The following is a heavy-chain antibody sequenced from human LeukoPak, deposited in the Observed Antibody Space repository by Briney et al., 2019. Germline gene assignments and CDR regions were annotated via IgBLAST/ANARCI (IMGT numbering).Heavy chain of an antibody. D-gene: IGHD2-15*01. CDR1: GFTFSSNY. J-gene: IGHJ3*02. V-gene: IGHV3-53*01. CDR2: IYSGGST. CDR3: ARDHATADSFDI. Sequence: PGGPLRLSCAASGFTFSSNYMSWVRQAPGKGLGWGSVIYSGGSTYYADSVKGRFTISRDNSKNTLYLQMNSLRAEDTAVYYCARDHATADSFDIWGQGTMVTVSS.